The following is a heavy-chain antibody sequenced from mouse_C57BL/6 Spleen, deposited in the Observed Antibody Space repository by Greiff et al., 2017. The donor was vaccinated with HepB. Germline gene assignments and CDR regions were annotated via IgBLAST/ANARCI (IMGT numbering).Heavy chain of an antibody. CDR2: IDPENGDT. D-gene: IGHD1-1*01. Sequence: EVKLVESGAELVRPGASVKLSCTASGFNIKDDYMHWVKQRPEQGLEWIGWIDPENGDTEYASKFQGKATITADTSSNTAYLQLSSLTSEDPAVYYCTTYYGTSPAYWGQGTLVTVSA. V-gene: IGHV14-4*01. CDR3: TTYYGTSPAY. J-gene: IGHJ3*01. CDR1: GFNIKDDY.